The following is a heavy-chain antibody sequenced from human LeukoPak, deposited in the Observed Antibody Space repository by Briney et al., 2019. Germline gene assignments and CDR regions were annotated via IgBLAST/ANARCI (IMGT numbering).Heavy chain of an antibody. Sequence: GASVKVSCKASGGTFSSYAISWVRQAPGQGLEWMGWISAYNGNTNYAQKLQGRVTMTTDTSTSTAYMELSSLRSEDTAVYYCARGPYQNGVDYWGQGTLVTVSS. CDR2: ISAYNGNT. CDR1: GGTFSSYA. V-gene: IGHV1-18*01. D-gene: IGHD3-10*01. J-gene: IGHJ4*02. CDR3: ARGPYQNGVDY.